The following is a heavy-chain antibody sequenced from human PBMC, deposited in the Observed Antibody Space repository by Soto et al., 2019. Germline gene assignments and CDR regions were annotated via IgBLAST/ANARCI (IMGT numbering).Heavy chain of an antibody. CDR1: GGTFSSYT. V-gene: IGHV1-69*02. D-gene: IGHD3-9*01. CDR2: IIPILGIA. J-gene: IGHJ4*02. CDR3: ARSDALRYFDWLAFDY. Sequence: SVKVSCKASGGTFSSYTISWVRQAPGQGLEWMGRIIPILGIANYAQKFQGRVTITADKSTSTAYMELSSLRSEDTAVYYCARSDALRYFDWLAFDYWGQGALVTVSS.